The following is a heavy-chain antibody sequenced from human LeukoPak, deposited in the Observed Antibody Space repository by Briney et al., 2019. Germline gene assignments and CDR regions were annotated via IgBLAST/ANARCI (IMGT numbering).Heavy chain of an antibody. Sequence: GGSLRLSCAASEFTFSSYAMHWVRQAPGKGLEYVSAISLNGGSTYYANSVKGRFTISRDNSKNTLYLQMGSLRAEDMAVYYCARVVRYYYMDVWGKGTTVTISS. J-gene: IGHJ6*03. V-gene: IGHV3-64*01. CDR2: ISLNGGST. CDR1: EFTFSSYA. CDR3: ARVVRYYYMDV.